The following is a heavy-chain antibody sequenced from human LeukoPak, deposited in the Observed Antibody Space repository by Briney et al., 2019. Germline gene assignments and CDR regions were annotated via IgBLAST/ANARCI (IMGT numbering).Heavy chain of an antibody. CDR3: ARQADYNVLTGYFKGHLDY. Sequence: GESLKISCKGSGYSFNTYWIAWVREMPGKGMGWIGIIYPGDSDTRYSPSFQGQVTISADESISTAYLHWSSLKASDTAMYYCARQADYNVLTGYFKGHLDYWGQGTLVTVSS. J-gene: IGHJ4*02. D-gene: IGHD3-9*01. CDR2: IYPGDSDT. CDR1: GYSFNTYW. V-gene: IGHV5-51*01.